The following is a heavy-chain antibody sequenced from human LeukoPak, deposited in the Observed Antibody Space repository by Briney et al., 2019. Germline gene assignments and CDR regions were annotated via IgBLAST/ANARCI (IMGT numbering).Heavy chain of an antibody. D-gene: IGHD4-17*01. J-gene: IGHJ5*02. CDR1: AFTFSTYS. CDR3: ARDKRSVNWFDP. CDR2: ISSSGGTM. Sequence: GGSLRLSCAVSAFTFSTYSMNWVRQAPGKGLEWVSYISSSGGTMYYADSVKGRFTISRDNAKNSLYLQMNSLGVEDTAVYYCARDKRSVNWFDPWGLGTLVTVSS. V-gene: IGHV3-48*01.